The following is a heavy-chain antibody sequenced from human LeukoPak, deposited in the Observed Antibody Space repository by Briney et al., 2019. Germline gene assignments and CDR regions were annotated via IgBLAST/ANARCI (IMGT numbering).Heavy chain of an antibody. J-gene: IGHJ4*02. V-gene: IGHV3-30*14. CDR1: GFIFSSYA. Sequence: PGGSLRLSCAASGFIFSSYAMHWVRQAPGKGLDWVATISYDGNNKYYADSVKGRFTISRDNSKNTLYLQMNSLRAEDTAVYYCASFSIAVAGIDYWGQGTLVTVSS. CDR3: ASFSIAVAGIDY. CDR2: ISYDGNNK. D-gene: IGHD6-19*01.